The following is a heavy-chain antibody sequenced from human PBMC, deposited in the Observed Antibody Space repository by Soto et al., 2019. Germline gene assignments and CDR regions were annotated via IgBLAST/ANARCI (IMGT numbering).Heavy chain of an antibody. D-gene: IGHD5-18*01. J-gene: IGHJ4*02. CDR2: IYYSGST. CDR3: ARTVDTAMSKPLDY. V-gene: IGHV4-61*01. Sequence: SETLCLTCTVSGGSVGSASCCWSWIRQPPGKGLEWIGYIYYSGSTNYNPSLKSRVTISVDTSKNQFSLKLSSVTAADTAVYYCARTVDTAMSKPLDYWGQGTLVTVSS. CDR1: GGSVGSASCC.